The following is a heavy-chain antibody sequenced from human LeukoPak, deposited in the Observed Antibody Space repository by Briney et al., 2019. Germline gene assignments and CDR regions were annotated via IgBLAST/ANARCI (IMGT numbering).Heavy chain of an antibody. CDR2: INHSGST. V-gene: IGHV4-39*01. D-gene: IGHD1-1*01. CDR1: GGSVSSSGYY. Sequence: SETLSLTCTVSGGSVSSSGYYWGWIRQPPGKGLEWIGEINHSGSTNYNPSLKSRVTISVDTSKNQFSLKLSSVTAADTAVYYCARHRRGWNGFDRRYWFDPWGQGTLVTVSS. CDR3: ARHRRGWNGFDRRYWFDP. J-gene: IGHJ5*02.